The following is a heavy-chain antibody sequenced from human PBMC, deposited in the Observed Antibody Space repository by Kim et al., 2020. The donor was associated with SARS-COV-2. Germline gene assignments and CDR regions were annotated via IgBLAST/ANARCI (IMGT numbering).Heavy chain of an antibody. CDR2: ISSSSSYI. CDR3: AREQSLLWFGELSEKPPEGDAFDI. CDR1: GFTFSSYS. Sequence: GGSLRLSCAASGFTFSSYSMNWVRQAPGKGLEWVSSISSSSSYIYYADSVKGRFTISRDNAKNSLYLQMNSLRAEDTAVYYCAREQSLLWFGELSEKPPEGDAFDIWGQGTMVTVSS. J-gene: IGHJ3*02. V-gene: IGHV3-21*01. D-gene: IGHD3-10*01.